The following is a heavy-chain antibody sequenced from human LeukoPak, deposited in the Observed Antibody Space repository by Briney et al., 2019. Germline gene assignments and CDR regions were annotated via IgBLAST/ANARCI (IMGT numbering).Heavy chain of an antibody. CDR2: IKEDGSQR. CDR3: TRASVRRHSYGIFDY. D-gene: IGHD5-18*01. V-gene: IGHV3-7*01. Sequence: QAGGSLRLSCAASGFTFSTFWMTWVRQAPGKGLEWVANIKEDGSQRFYEDSVKGRFTISRDNAKKSLYLQLNSLRAEDTAVYYCTRASVRRHSYGIFDYWGQGTLVTVSS. J-gene: IGHJ4*02. CDR1: GFTFSTFW.